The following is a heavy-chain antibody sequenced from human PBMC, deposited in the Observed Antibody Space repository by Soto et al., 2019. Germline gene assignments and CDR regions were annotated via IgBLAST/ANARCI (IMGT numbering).Heavy chain of an antibody. CDR2: IWSDGSKT. J-gene: IGHJ4*02. Sequence: QVQLVESGGGVVQPGTSLRLSCATSGFDFSGHGMHWVRQAPGKGLEWVALIWSDGSKTNYADSVKGRFTISKDTPKNTLFLQMSSLGVEDTAVYYCARDLSYGSLRFDYGGQGTQVTVSS. V-gene: IGHV3-33*01. CDR1: GFDFSGHG. CDR3: ARDLSYGSLRFDY. D-gene: IGHD3-10*01.